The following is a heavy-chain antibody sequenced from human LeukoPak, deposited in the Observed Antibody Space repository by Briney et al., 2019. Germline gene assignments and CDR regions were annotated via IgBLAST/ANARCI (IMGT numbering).Heavy chain of an antibody. CDR2: ISGSGGST. CDR1: GFTFSSYG. D-gene: IGHD3-16*01. V-gene: IGHV3-23*01. Sequence: GGTLRLSCAASGFTFSSYGMSWVRQAPGKGLEWVSAISGSGGSTYYADSVKGRFTISRDNSKNTLYLQMNSLRAEDTAVYYCAKVGNMITLRSAFDIWGQGTMVTVSS. J-gene: IGHJ3*02. CDR3: AKVGNMITLRSAFDI.